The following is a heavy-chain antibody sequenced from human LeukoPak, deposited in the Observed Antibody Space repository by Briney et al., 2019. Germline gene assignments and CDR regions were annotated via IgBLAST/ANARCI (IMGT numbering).Heavy chain of an antibody. V-gene: IGHV4-4*07. CDR3: ARRETSAVWGIFAFDI. CDR1: GGSISSYY. Sequence: SETLSLTCTVSGGSISSYYWRWIRQPAGKGLEWIGRIYTSRSTNYNPSLKSRVTMSVDTSKNQFSLKLSSVTAADTAVYYCARRETSAVWGIFAFDIWGQGTMVTVSS. CDR2: IYTSRST. J-gene: IGHJ3*02. D-gene: IGHD3-16*01.